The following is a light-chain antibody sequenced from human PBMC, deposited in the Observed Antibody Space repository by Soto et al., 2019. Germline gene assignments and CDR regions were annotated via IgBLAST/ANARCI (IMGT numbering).Light chain of an antibody. CDR2: WAS. Sequence: DIVLTQSPDSLAVSLGERATINCKSSQSILHRSNNKNYLAWYQQKPGQPPRLLFYWASTRESGVPDRFSGSGSGPDFTLTISSLQAEDVAVYYCQQYYSVWWTFGQGTKVEIK. V-gene: IGKV4-1*01. CDR1: QSILHRSNNKNY. CDR3: QQYYSVWWT. J-gene: IGKJ1*01.